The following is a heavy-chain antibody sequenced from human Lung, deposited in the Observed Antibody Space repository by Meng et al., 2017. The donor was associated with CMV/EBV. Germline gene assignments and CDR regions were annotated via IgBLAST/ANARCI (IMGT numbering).Heavy chain of an antibody. Sequence: LXLTXAASGFTFSSYSMNWVRQAPGKGLEWVSSISSSGTYIYYADSVKGRFTISRDNAQNSLYLQMNSLRAEDTAVYYCARDVSPRSSAYFAIYYFYALDVWXQGTXVTVSS. V-gene: IGHV3-21*01. CDR2: ISSSGTYI. D-gene: IGHD2-21*01. CDR1: GFTFSSYS. CDR3: ARDVSPRSSAYFAIYYFYALDV. J-gene: IGHJ6*02.